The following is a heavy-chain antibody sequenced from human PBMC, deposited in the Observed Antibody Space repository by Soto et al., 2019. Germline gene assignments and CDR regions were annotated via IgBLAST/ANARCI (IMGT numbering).Heavy chain of an antibody. CDR1: GFTFSIYA. Sequence: QVQLVESGGGVVQPGRSLRLSCAASGFTFSIYAMHWVRQAPGKGLEWVAVISYDGSNKYYADSVKGRFTISRDNSKNRGYLKMNSRRAEASAVYYCAREYSDGWFDPGGREPLATVPS. D-gene: IGHD2-21*01. CDR3: AREYSDGWFDP. J-gene: IGHJ5*02. V-gene: IGHV3-30-3*01. CDR2: ISYDGSNK.